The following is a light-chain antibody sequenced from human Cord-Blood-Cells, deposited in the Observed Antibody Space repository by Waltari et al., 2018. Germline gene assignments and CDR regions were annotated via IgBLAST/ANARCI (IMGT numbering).Light chain of an antibody. CDR3: AAWDDSLSGHYV. V-gene: IGLV2-14*01. J-gene: IGLJ1*01. CDR1: SSDVGGYNY. CDR2: DVS. Sequence: QSALTQPASVSGSPGQSITISCTGTSSDVGGYNYVSWYQQHPGKAPKLMIYDVSKRPSGVSNRFSGSKSGNTASLTISGLQAEDEADYYCAAWDDSLSGHYVFGTGTKVTVL.